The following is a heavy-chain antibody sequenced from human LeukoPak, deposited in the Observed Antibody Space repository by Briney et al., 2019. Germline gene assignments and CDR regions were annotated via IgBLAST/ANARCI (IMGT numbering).Heavy chain of an antibody. CDR3: AREIVVYAFDI. D-gene: IGHD3-22*01. CDR2: IYHSGST. V-gene: IGHV4-4*02. Sequence: SGTLSLTCAVSGGSISSNNWWSWVRQPPGKGLEWIGEIYHSGSTNYNPSLKSRVTISVDTSKNQFSLKLSSVTAADTAVYYCAREIVVYAFDIWGQGTMVTVSS. J-gene: IGHJ3*02. CDR1: GGSISSNNW.